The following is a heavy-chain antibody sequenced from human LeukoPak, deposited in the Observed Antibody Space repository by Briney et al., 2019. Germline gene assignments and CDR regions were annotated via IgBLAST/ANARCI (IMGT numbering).Heavy chain of an antibody. CDR1: GFTFSSYG. CDR3: ARDRGTYYYDSSGYSQYFDY. V-gene: IGHV3-30*02. D-gene: IGHD3-22*01. J-gene: IGHJ4*02. CDR2: IRYDGSNE. Sequence: GGSLRLSCAASGFTFSSYGMHWVRQAPGKGLEWVSFIRYDGSNEYYADSVRGRFTISRDNSKNTLYLQMNSLRAEDTAVYYCARDRGTYYYDSSGYSQYFDYWGQGTLVTVSS.